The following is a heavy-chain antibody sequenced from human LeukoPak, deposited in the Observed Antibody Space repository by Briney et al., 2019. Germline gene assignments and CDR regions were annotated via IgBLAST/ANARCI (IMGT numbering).Heavy chain of an antibody. CDR1: GFIFSSYE. D-gene: IGHD3-22*01. J-gene: IGHJ4*02. Sequence: GGALRLSCAASGFIFSSYEMHWVRQAPGKGLEWVSYIKSKRGMLHYADSVKGRFTISRDNAKNSLYLQMNTLRAEDTAIYYCARGSLTGYDSSGYITPARFDLWGQGTPVTSS. CDR3: ARGSLTGYDSSGYITPARFDL. CDR2: IKSKRGML. V-gene: IGHV3-48*03.